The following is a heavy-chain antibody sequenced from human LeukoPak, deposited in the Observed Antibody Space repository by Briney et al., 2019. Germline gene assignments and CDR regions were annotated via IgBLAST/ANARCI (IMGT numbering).Heavy chain of an antibody. CDR2: INHSGST. D-gene: IGHD3-16*02. Sequence: SETLSLTCAVYGGSFSGYYWSWIRQPPGKGLEWIGEINHSGSTNYNPSLKSRVTISVDTSKNQFSLKLSSVTAADTAVYYCASIVRTSYYSYYYGMDVWGQGTTVTVSS. CDR1: GGSFSGYY. V-gene: IGHV4-34*01. J-gene: IGHJ6*02. CDR3: ASIVRTSYYSYYYGMDV.